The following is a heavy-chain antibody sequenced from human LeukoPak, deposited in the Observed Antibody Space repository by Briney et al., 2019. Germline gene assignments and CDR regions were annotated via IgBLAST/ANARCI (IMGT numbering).Heavy chain of an antibody. CDR2: ISGSGTTT. D-gene: IGHD3-10*01. CDR1: GFTFSGYY. Sequence: GGSLRLSCAASGFTFSGYYMSWIRQAPGKGLEWVSYISGSGTTTFFADSVKGRFTISRDNSKNTLYLQMNSLRAEDTAVYYCALGESSDYWGQGTLVTVSS. CDR3: ALGESSDY. V-gene: IGHV3-11*04. J-gene: IGHJ4*02.